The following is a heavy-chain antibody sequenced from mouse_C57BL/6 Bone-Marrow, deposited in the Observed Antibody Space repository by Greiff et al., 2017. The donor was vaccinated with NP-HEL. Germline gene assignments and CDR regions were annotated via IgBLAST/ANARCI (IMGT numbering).Heavy chain of an antibody. CDR1: GYTFTSYG. D-gene: IGHD1-1*01. CDR2: IYPRSGNT. V-gene: IGHV1-81*01. J-gene: IGHJ3*01. CDR3: ARHEAWFYYGSSGGCAY. Sequence: VQLQQSGAELARPGASVKLSCKASGYTFTSYGISWVKQRTGQGLEWIGEIYPRSGNTYYNEKFKGKATLTADKSSSTAYMELRSLTSEDSAVYFCARHEAWFYYGSSGGCAYWGQGTLVTVSA.